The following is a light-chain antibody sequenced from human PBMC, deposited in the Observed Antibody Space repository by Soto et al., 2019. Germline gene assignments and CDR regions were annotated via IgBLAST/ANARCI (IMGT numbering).Light chain of an antibody. V-gene: IGKV3-15*01. CDR2: GAS. CDR1: QTVISN. Sequence: EIVMTQSPATLSVSPVERATLSCMASQTVISNLAWYQQKPGQAPRLLIYGASTRATGIPDRFSGGGSGTDFTLTISTLQPEDFGTYYCQQYNSYSWTFGQGTKVDIK. CDR3: QQYNSYSWT. J-gene: IGKJ1*01.